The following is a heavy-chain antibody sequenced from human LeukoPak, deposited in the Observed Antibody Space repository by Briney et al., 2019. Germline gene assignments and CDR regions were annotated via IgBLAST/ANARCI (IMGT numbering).Heavy chain of an antibody. CDR1: GYTFTTYG. D-gene: IGHD3-22*01. V-gene: IGHV1-18*01. J-gene: IGHJ6*02. CDR2: ISAYKGNT. Sequence: ASVKVSCKASGYTFTTYGISWVRQAPGQGLEWMGWISAYKGNTNYAQKPQGRVTMTTETSTSTAYMELRSLRSDDTAVYYCARQHSSGYYSPHYYYGMDVWGQGTTVTVSS. CDR3: ARQHSSGYYSPHYYYGMDV.